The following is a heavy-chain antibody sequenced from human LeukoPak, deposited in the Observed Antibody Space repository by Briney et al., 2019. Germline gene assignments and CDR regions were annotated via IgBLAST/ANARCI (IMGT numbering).Heavy chain of an antibody. J-gene: IGHJ4*02. CDR3: ARDGGNSYYDSSGYYWFDY. CDR2: IWYDGSNK. D-gene: IGHD3-22*01. Sequence: PGGSLRLSCAASGFTFSSYGMHWVRQAPGKGLEWVAVIWYDGSNKYYADSVKGRFTISRDNSKNTLYLQMNSLRAEDTAVYYCARDGGNSYYDSSGYYWFDYWGQGTLVTVSS. CDR1: GFTFSSYG. V-gene: IGHV3-33*01.